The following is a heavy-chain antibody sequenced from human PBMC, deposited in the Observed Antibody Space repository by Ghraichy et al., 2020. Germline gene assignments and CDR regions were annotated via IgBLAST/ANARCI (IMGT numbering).Heavy chain of an antibody. D-gene: IGHD5-18*01. CDR3: AKDPYGYGGHWFDP. Sequence: GGSLRLSCAASGFTFSSYSMSWVRQAPGKGLEWVSAVSGSGDSTYYEDSVKGRFTISRDNSKNTLYLQMNSLRAEDTAVYYCAKDPYGYGGHWFDPWGQGTLVTVSS. V-gene: IGHV3-23*01. J-gene: IGHJ5*02. CDR2: VSGSGDST. CDR1: GFTFSSYS.